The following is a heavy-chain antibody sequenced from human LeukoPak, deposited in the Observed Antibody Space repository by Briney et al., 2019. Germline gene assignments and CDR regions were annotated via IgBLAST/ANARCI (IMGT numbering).Heavy chain of an antibody. Sequence: NPSETLSLTCSVSDDSITMYYWTWIWHPPGEGLEWIGYVDHTGSTNFNPSLNGRVSISRDTTKNLFSLRLRSVTAADTAVYFCARGRVSSSTWYSTYYYYFYMDVWGKGTTVTVSS. V-gene: IGHV4-59*01. CDR3: ARGRVSSSTWYSTYYYYFYMDV. CDR2: VDHTGST. CDR1: DDSITMYY. J-gene: IGHJ6*03. D-gene: IGHD1-1*01.